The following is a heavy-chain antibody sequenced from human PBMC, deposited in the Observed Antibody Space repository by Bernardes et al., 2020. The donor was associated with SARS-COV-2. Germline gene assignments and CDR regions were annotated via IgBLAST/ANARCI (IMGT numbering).Heavy chain of an antibody. CDR1: GYSFSNSW. D-gene: IGHD2-2*01. Sequence: GEYLKLSCKGSGYSFSNSWIGRVPQAPGKCLAWMGLIYPGDSDTRYSPPFQGQVAISVDTSISTAYLEWISLKASDTAMYYCATLFCNTLCLVPHAFDLWGQGTMVTVSS. CDR3: ATLFCNTLCLVPHAFDL. J-gene: IGHJ3*01. V-gene: IGHV5-51*01. CDR2: IYPGDSDT.